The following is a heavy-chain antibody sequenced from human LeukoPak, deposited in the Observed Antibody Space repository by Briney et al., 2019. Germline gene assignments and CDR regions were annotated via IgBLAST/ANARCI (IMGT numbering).Heavy chain of an antibody. Sequence: SETLSLTCAVYGGSFSGYYWSWIRQPPGKGLEWIGEINHSGSTNYNPSLKSRATISVDTSKNQFSLKLSSVTAADTAVYNCARGGYDFWSGYYTDWFDPWGQGTLVTVSS. V-gene: IGHV4-34*01. D-gene: IGHD3-3*01. CDR3: ARGGYDFWSGYYTDWFDP. J-gene: IGHJ5*02. CDR1: GGSFSGYY. CDR2: INHSGST.